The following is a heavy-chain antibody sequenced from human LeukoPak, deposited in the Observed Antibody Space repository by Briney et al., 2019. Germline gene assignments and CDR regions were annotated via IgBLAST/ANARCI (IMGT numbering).Heavy chain of an antibody. V-gene: IGHV3-23*01. D-gene: IGHD2-2*01. Sequence: GGSLRVSCPASGFTFSSYAMTWVRQAPGKGLEGVSTMNGGGTSRYYGDSGKGRFSSSRDNSKNTLYLQMNSLRADGSAVYYCAKGRGLVVVAAFEIWGQGTVVTVSS. J-gene: IGHJ3*02. CDR1: GFTFSSYA. CDR2: MNGGGTSR. CDR3: AKGRGLVVVAAFEI.